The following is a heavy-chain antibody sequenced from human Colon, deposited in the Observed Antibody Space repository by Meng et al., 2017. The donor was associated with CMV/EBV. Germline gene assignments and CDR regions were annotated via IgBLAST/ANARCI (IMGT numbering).Heavy chain of an antibody. CDR3: ARDPRPAGTGAYFDL. V-gene: IGHV1-46*01. CDR2: INPGTGTT. Sequence: ASVKVSCKASGYSFTKYYIHWVRQVPGQGREWMGIINPGTGTTSYGQKFQGRVTMTRDTSTRTVYIELTSLRSDDTAAYYCARDPRPAGTGAYFDLWGQGTLVTVSS. J-gene: IGHJ4*02. CDR1: GYSFTKYY. D-gene: IGHD2-2*01.